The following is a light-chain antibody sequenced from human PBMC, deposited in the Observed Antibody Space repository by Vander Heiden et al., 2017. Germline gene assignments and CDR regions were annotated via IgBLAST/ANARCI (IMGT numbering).Light chain of an antibody. CDR1: SRHVRGYNY. V-gene: IGLV2-14*03. CDR3: RAYTSSHTLV. Sequence: QSDLPRPASVSGSPEQSITISCTGTSRHVRGYNYVSWHQQRPGKAPELMIYDVSTRPSGVSNRFSGSKSGNTASLTISGLQAEDEADYYCRAYTSSHTLVFGGGTKLTVL. CDR2: DVS. J-gene: IGLJ3*02.